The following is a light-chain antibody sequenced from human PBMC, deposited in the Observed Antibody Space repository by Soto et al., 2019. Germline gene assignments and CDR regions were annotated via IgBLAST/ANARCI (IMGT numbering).Light chain of an antibody. Sequence: QSVLTQPASVSGSPGQSITISCTGTSSDVGGYNYVSWYQQHPGKAPKLMIYEVSNRPSGVSNRFSGSKSGNTASLTISGLQAEDEADYYCSSYTSSSTPWVFGGETQLTVL. CDR3: SSYTSSSTPWV. CDR2: EVS. V-gene: IGLV2-14*01. J-gene: IGLJ3*02. CDR1: SSDVGGYNY.